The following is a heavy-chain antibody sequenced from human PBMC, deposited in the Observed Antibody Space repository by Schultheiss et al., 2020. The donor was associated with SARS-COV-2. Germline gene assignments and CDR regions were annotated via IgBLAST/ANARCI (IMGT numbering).Heavy chain of an antibody. J-gene: IGHJ4*02. D-gene: IGHD1-26*01. CDR3: ARDRSGSSLFDS. V-gene: IGHV4-4*08. CDR2: IYYSGST. Sequence: SETLSLTCAVYGGSFSNYYWSWIRQPPGKGLEWIGYIYYSGSTYYNPSLKSRVTISVDTSKNQFSLKLTSVTAADTAVYYCARDRSGSSLFDSWGQGTLVTVSS. CDR1: GGSFSNYY.